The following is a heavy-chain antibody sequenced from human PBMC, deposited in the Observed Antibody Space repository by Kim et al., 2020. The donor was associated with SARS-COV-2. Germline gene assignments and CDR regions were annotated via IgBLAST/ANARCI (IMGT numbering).Heavy chain of an antibody. CDR1: GGSISSGGYY. V-gene: IGHV4-31*03. CDR3: ARDCRYYFDY. CDR2: IYYSGST. J-gene: IGHJ4*02. Sequence: SETLSLTCTVSGGSISSGGYYWSWIRQHPGKGLEWIGYIYYSGSTYYNPSLKSRVTISVDTSKNQFSLKLSSVTAADTAVYYCARDCRYYFDYWGQGTLVTVSS.